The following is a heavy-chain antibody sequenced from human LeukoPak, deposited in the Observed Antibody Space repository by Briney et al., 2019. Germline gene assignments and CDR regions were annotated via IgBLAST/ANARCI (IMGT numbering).Heavy chain of an antibody. J-gene: IGHJ4*02. D-gene: IGHD3-22*01. CDR2: IYSSGNT. V-gene: IGHV4-4*07. CDR3: ARVGYYYDSSGYYLDRKIDY. Sequence: SETLSLTCTVSGGSISSYYWNWIRQPAGKGLEWIGRIYSSGNTNYNPSLKSRVTMSVDTSKNQFSLKLSSVTAADTAVYYCARVGYYYDSSGYYLDRKIDYWGQGTLVTVSS. CDR1: GGSISSYY.